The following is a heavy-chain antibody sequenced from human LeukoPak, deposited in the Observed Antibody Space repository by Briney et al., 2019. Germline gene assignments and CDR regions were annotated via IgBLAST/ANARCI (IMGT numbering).Heavy chain of an antibody. J-gene: IGHJ4*02. CDR2: ISSSGSTI. V-gene: IGHV3-11*04. D-gene: IGHD3-10*01. CDR1: GFTFSDYY. CDR3: ARPYYYGSGSYTPDDY. Sequence: PGGSLRLSCAASGFTFSDYYMSWIRQAPGKGLEWVSYISSSGSTIYYADSVKGRFTISRDNAKNSLYLQMNSLRAEDTAVYYCARPYYYGSGSYTPDDYWGQGTLVTVSS.